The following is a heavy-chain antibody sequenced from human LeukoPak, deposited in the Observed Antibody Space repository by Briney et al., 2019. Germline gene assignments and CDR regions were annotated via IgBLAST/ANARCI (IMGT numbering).Heavy chain of an antibody. D-gene: IGHD6-6*01. CDR1: GFTFSSYW. Sequence: GGSLRLSCAASGFTFSSYWMSWVRQAPGKGLEWVANIKQDGSEKYYVDSVKGRFTISRDNAKNSLYLQMNSLRAEDTAVYYCARPGGDPARGVFDYWGQGTLVTVSS. CDR2: IKQDGSEK. J-gene: IGHJ4*02. CDR3: ARPGGDPARGVFDY. V-gene: IGHV3-7*01.